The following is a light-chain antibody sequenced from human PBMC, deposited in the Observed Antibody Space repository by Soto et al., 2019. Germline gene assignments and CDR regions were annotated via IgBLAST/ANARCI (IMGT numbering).Light chain of an antibody. J-gene: IGKJ2*01. CDR1: QSVSTY. CDR2: DAS. V-gene: IGKV3-11*01. Sequence: EVELTQSPATLSLSPGERATLSCRASQSVSTYLAWYQQKPGQAPRLLIYDASNRATGIPARFSGSGSGTGITLTISSLEPEDFAVYYCQQRSNWPPEYTFGQGTKLEIK. CDR3: QQRSNWPPEYT.